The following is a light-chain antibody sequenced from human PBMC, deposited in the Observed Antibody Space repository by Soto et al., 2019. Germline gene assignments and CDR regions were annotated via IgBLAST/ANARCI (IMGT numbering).Light chain of an antibody. CDR2: WSS. CDR3: QQYYKAPFT. V-gene: IGKV4-1*01. J-gene: IGKJ3*01. CDR1: QIVLYNSNYKTY. Sequence: DLVLAQSPDSLAVPLVEMATIAFRCSQIVLYNSNYKTYLACYQLKPGQSPKLLVYWSSTRDSGVPDRFSGSGSGTDFTLTISSLQAEDVAVYYCQQYYKAPFTFGPGTKVD.